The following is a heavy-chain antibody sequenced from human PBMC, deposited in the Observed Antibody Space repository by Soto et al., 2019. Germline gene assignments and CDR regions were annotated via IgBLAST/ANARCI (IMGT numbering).Heavy chain of an antibody. V-gene: IGHV4-30-4*01. CDR1: GGSISSGDYY. J-gene: IGHJ4*02. CDR3: ARGGYFSDSSGPFSD. CDR2: IYSTGST. D-gene: IGHD3-22*01. Sequence: PSETLSLTCTVSGGSISSGDYYWSWIRQPPGKGLEWIAYIYSTGSTYYNPSLKSRVTISVDTSKNQFSLKLSSVTAADTAVYYCARGGYFSDSSGPFSDWGQGTLVTVSS.